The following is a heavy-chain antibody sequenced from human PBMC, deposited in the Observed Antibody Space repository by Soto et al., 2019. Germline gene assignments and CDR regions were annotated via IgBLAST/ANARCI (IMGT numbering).Heavy chain of an antibody. Sequence: QVQLQESGPGLVKPSETLSLTCSVSGASVSSGSYHWSWIRQPPGKGLEWLGCVYYSGNAKYNPSLQSRATISVDMSTNQVTLNLKSVTGADTAIYYCARSDNVILTASFAYWGQGTLVTVSS. V-gene: IGHV4-61*01. CDR2: VYYSGNA. J-gene: IGHJ4*02. CDR1: GASVSSGSYH. CDR3: ARSDNVILTASFAY. D-gene: IGHD2-21*02.